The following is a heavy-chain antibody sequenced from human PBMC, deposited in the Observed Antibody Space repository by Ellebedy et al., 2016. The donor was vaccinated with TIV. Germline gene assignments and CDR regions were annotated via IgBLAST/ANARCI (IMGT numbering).Heavy chain of an antibody. Sequence: AASVKVSCKGSGYKFTRYGISWVRQAPGQGLEWVACISGYNGNTDYPQKFQGRVTMTTDTATSTAYMELRSLRSANTAVYNCARLGGTKYPVLSKHFDHWGQGTLVTVSS. CDR3: ARLGGTKYPVLSKHFDH. J-gene: IGHJ4*02. V-gene: IGHV1-18*01. CDR1: GYKFTRYG. D-gene: IGHD1-7*01. CDR2: ISGYNGNT.